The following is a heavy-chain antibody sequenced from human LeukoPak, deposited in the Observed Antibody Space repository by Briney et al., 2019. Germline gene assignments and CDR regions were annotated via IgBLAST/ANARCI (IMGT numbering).Heavy chain of an antibody. CDR1: GGSISSSSYY. CDR3: ARASYSYDINGWVPFDY. Sequence: PSETLSLTCTVSGGSISSSSYYWGWIRQPPGKGREWIGYIYYSGSTNYNPSLKSRVTISGDTSKNQFSLRLSSVTAADTAVYYCARASYSYDINGWVPFDYWGQGTLVTVSS. D-gene: IGHD3-22*01. V-gene: IGHV4-61*05. J-gene: IGHJ4*02. CDR2: IYYSGST.